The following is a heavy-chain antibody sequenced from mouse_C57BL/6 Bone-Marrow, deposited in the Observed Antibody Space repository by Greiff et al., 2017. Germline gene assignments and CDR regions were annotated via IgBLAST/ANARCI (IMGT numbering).Heavy chain of an antibody. V-gene: IGHV1-67*01. CDR1: GYTFTDYA. Sequence: VQLQQSGPELVRPGVSVKISCKGSGYTFTDYAMHWVKQSHAKSLEWIGVISTYYGDASYNQKFKDKATMTVDKSSSTASMELARLTSEDSAVYYWAKGETRKAWYFDVWGTGTTGTVSS. CDR3: AKGETRKAWYFDV. J-gene: IGHJ1*03. D-gene: IGHD2-13*01. CDR2: ISTYYGDA.